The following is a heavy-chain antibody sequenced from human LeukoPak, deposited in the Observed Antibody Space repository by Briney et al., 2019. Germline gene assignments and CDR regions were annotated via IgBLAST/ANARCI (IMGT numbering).Heavy chain of an antibody. CDR1: GYPISSGYY. Sequence: SETLSLTCAVSGYPISSGYYWGWIRQPPGKGLEWIGSIYHSGSTYYNPSLKSRVTISVDTSKNQFSLKLSSVTAADTAVYYCARQLVPARSNWFDPWGQGTLVTVSS. CDR2: IYHSGST. CDR3: ARQLVPARSNWFDP. V-gene: IGHV4-38-2*01. J-gene: IGHJ5*02. D-gene: IGHD6-13*01.